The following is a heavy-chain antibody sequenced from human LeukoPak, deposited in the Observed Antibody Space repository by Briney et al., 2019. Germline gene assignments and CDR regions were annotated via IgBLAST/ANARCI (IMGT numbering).Heavy chain of an antibody. D-gene: IGHD3-10*01. CDR2: IFHSGST. Sequence: PSETLSLTCTVSGGSISSYCWSWIRQPPEKGLEWIGYIFHSGSTNYSPSLKSRVTMSVDTSKSQFSLKLSSVAAADTAVYYCARHSQVVRGWFDPWGQGTLVTVSS. CDR1: GGSISSYC. CDR3: ARHSQVVRGWFDP. J-gene: IGHJ5*02. V-gene: IGHV4-59*08.